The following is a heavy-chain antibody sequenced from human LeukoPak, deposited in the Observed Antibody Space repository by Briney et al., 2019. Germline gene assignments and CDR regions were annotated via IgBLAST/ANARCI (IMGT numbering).Heavy chain of an antibody. CDR2: INAGNGNT. CDR3: ARVAATGDYYYYYMDV. J-gene: IGHJ6*03. D-gene: IGHD1-14*01. V-gene: IGHV1-3*01. Sequence: ASVKVSCKASGYTFTSYAMHWVRQAPGQRLEWMGWINAGNGNTKYSQKFQGRVTITRDTSASTAYMELSSLRSEDTAVYYCARVAATGDYYYYYMDVWGKGTTVTVSS. CDR1: GYTFTSYA.